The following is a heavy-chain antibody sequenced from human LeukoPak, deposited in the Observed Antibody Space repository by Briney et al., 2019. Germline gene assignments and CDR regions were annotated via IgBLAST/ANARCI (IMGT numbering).Heavy chain of an antibody. J-gene: IGHJ6*02. D-gene: IGHD2/OR15-2a*01. Sequence: QAGGSLRLSCAASGFTIGPYAMYWVCQGPGRVLEWVSVIKADGSGTFYADSVRGRFTTSRDNSKNSLYLQMNSLTSEDTALYYCATWAFYHNLDVWGQGTTVIVSS. CDR3: ATWAFYHNLDV. CDR2: IKADGSGT. CDR1: GFTIGPYA. V-gene: IGHV3-43*02.